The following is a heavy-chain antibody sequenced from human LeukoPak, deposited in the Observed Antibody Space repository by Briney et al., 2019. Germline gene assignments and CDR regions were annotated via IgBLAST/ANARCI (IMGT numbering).Heavy chain of an antibody. J-gene: IGHJ4*02. V-gene: IGHV3-48*04. CDR1: GFTFSSYS. Sequence: PGGSLRLSCAASGFTFSSYSMNWVRQAPGKGLEWVSYISSSSTIYYADSVKGRFTISRDNAKNSLYLQMNSLRAEDTAVYYCARDSSSWYDFDYWGQGTLVTVSS. CDR2: ISSSSTI. CDR3: ARDSSSWYDFDY. D-gene: IGHD6-13*01.